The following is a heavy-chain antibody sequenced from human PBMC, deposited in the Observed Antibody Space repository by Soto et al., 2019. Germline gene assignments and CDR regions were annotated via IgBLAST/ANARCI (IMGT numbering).Heavy chain of an antibody. CDR2: IKSKTDGGTT. CDR3: TTDPTIYDSSGYLLRYFDY. J-gene: IGHJ4*02. Sequence: LRLSCAASGFTFSNAWMSWVRQPPGQGLEWVGRIKSKTDGGTTDYAAPVKGRFTISRDDSKNTLYLQMNSLETEDTAVYYCTTDPTIYDSSGYLLRYFDYWGQGTLVTVSS. V-gene: IGHV3-15*01. D-gene: IGHD3-22*01. CDR1: GFTFSNAW.